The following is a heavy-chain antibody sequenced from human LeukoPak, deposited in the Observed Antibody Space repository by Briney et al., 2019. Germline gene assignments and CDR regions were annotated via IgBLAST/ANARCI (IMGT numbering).Heavy chain of an antibody. CDR1: GFTFSIYP. V-gene: IGHV3-30*04. CDR2: ISFDGSNQ. J-gene: IGHJ4*02. D-gene: IGHD2-15*01. CDR3: AREKYVGSTHFDF. Sequence: PGGSLRLSCAASGFTFSIYPVHWVRQAPGKGLEWVAGISFDGSNQYYADSVKGRFSISRDSSKNMLYLHMTSLRGDDTAVYYCAREKYVGSTHFDFWGQGTLVIVSS.